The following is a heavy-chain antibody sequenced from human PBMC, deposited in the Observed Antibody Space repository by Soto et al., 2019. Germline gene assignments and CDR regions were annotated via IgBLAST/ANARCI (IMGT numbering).Heavy chain of an antibody. D-gene: IGHD3-16*01. CDR1: GGTFSSYA. CDR3: ARTLSSWGDYYYYGMDV. J-gene: IGHJ6*02. Sequence: SVKVSCKASGGTFSSYAISWVRQAPGQGLEWMGGIIPTFGTANYAQKFQGRVTITADESTSTAYMELSSLRSEDTAVYYCARTLSSWGDYYYYGMDVWGQGTTVTVSS. CDR2: IIPTFGTA. V-gene: IGHV1-69*13.